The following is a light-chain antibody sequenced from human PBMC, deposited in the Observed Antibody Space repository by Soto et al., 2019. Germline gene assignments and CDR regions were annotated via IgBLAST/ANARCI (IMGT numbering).Light chain of an antibody. J-gene: IGLJ1*01. CDR1: NIGSKS. Sequence: SYELTQPPSVSVAPGQTARITCGGNNIGSKSVHWYQQKPGQAPVLVVYDESDRPSGIPERFSGSNSGNTATLTISRVEAGDEADYYCQVWDSSSDHFGTGTKLTVL. CDR2: DES. CDR3: QVWDSSSDH. V-gene: IGLV3-21*02.